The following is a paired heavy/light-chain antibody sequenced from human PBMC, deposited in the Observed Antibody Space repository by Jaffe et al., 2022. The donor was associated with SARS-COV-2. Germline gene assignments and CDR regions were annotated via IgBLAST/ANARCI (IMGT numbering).Heavy chain of an antibody. D-gene: IGHD2-21*01. V-gene: IGHV3-30*18. CDR3: AKVVTHLIS. CDR2: IFYDGSSK. J-gene: IGHJ5*02. CDR1: GFSFSSHD. Sequence: QVQLVESGGGVVQPGRSLRLSCAASGFSFSSHDMHWVRQAPGKGLEWVAGIFYDGSSKYYADSVKGRITISRDNSKNTLYLQLNSLRADDTAVYYCAKVVTHLISWGQGTLVTVSS.
Light chain of an antibody. CDR3: QQYNSFSWT. Sequence: DIQMTQSPSALSASVGDRVTITCRASQSISSSLAWYQQEPGKAPKLLIYQASYLETGVPSRFSGSGSGTEFTLTISSLRPDDFATYYCQQYNSFSWTFGQGTKVEI. CDR1: QSISSS. CDR2: QAS. V-gene: IGKV1-5*03. J-gene: IGKJ1*01.